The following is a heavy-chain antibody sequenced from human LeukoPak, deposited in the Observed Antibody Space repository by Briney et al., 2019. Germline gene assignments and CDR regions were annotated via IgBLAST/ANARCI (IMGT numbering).Heavy chain of an antibody. V-gene: IGHV1-2*02. CDR3: GRVLAPKIDLFDS. CDR1: GYTFTGYY. D-gene: IGHD5-12*01. J-gene: IGHJ4*02. Sequence: GASVKVSCKASGYTFTGYYIHWVRQAPGQGLEWMGWVNPISGRTQYAQRFQGRVTMTRDTSITTAYMELSSLTSDDTAVYYCGRVLAPKIDLFDSWGQGTLVTVSS. CDR2: VNPISGRT.